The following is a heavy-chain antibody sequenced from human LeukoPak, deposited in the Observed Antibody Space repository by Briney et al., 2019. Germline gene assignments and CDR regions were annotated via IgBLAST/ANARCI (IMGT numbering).Heavy chain of an antibody. J-gene: IGHJ5*02. D-gene: IGHD2-2*01. CDR3: AKVGCSSTSCYRLLNNWFDP. V-gene: IGHV3-23*01. CDR1: GFTFSSSA. CDR2: ISNNGGYT. Sequence: GGSLRLSCAASGFTFSSSAMSWVRQAPGKGLEWVSAISNNGGYTYYADSVKGRFTISRDNSKNTLYLQMNSLRAEDTAVYYCAKVGCSSTSCYRLLNNWFDPWGQGTLVTVSS.